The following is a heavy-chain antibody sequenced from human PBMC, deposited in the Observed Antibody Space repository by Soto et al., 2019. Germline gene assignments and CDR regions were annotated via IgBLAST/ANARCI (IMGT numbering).Heavy chain of an antibody. CDR2: ISGSGGST. D-gene: IGHD3-10*01. CDR1: GFTFSSYA. V-gene: IGHV3-23*01. Sequence: EVQLLESGGGLVQPGGSLRLSCAASGFTFSSYAMSWVRQAPGKGLEWVSAISGSGGSTYYADSVKGRFTISRDNSKNRLYKQMMSRRAEDTAVYYCAKEGSRCGACYFDYWGQGTLVTVSS. CDR3: AKEGSRCGACYFDY. J-gene: IGHJ4*02.